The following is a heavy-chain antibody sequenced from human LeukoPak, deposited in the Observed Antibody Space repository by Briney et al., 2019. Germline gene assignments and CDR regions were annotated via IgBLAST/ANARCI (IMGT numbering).Heavy chain of an antibody. CDR1: GFPFSIYE. V-gene: IGHV3-7*01. D-gene: IGHD6-19*01. CDR3: ARVKSSTFDY. CDR2: IKQDGSEK. Sequence: GGSLRLSCAVSGFPFSIYEMNWVRQAPGKGLEWVANIKQDGSEKYYVDSVKGRFTISRDNAKNSLYLQMNSLRAEDTAVYYCARVKSSTFDYWGQGTLVTVSS. J-gene: IGHJ4*02.